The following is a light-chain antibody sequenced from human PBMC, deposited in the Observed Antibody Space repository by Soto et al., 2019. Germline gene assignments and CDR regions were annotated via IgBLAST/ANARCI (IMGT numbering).Light chain of an antibody. Sequence: QSVLTQPPSVSGTPGHKVSISCSGSTSNLGGNTVNWYQQLPGTAPKLIIYTNNQPPSGVPDRFSGSKSGTSASLAISGLRSEDEADFYCAAWDDSLNAVVFGGGTKLTVL. V-gene: IGLV1-44*01. CDR1: TSNLGGNT. CDR2: TNN. J-gene: IGLJ2*01. CDR3: AAWDDSLNAVV.